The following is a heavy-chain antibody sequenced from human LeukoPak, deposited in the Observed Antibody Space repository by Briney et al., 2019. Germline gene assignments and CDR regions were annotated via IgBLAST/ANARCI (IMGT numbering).Heavy chain of an antibody. CDR3: ARPTSVRGVMFDY. CDR2: INHSGST. D-gene: IGHD3-10*01. V-gene: IGHV4-34*01. Sequence: SVTLSLTCAVYGGSFSGYYWSWIRQPPGKGLEWIGEINHSGSTNYNPSLKSRVTISVDTSKNQFSLKLSSVTAADTAVYYCARPTSVRGVMFDYWGQGTLVTVSS. J-gene: IGHJ4*02. CDR1: GGSFSGYY.